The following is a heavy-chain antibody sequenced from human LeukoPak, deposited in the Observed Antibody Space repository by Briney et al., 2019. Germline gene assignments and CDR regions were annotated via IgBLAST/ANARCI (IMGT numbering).Heavy chain of an antibody. CDR2: LYSGGNT. J-gene: IGHJ4*02. CDR3: ARVGITLFGVVIL. Sequence: GGSLRLSCAASGFIVSSNYMSWVRQAPGKGLEWVSILYSGGNTYYADSVKGRFVISRDNSNNTLYLQMNSLRTEDTAVYYCARVGITLFGVVILWGQGTLVTVSS. CDR1: GFIVSSNY. V-gene: IGHV3-53*01. D-gene: IGHD3-3*01.